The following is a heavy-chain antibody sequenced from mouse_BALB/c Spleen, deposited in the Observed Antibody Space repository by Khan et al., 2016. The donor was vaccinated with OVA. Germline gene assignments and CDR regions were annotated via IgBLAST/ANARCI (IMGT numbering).Heavy chain of an antibody. CDR1: GYTFTSYD. V-gene: IGHV1-85*01. CDR3: ARHCYGSNLYWCFDV. CDR2: IFPGDDST. D-gene: IGHD1-1*01. J-gene: IGHJ1*01. Sequence: QVQLQQSGAELVKPGASVKLSCKASGYTFTSYDINWVRQRPEQGLEWIGWIFPGDDSTKYNEKFKGKATLTTDKSSSTAYMQLSSLQSADPAVYFWARHCYGSNLYWCFDVWGAGTTVTVSS.